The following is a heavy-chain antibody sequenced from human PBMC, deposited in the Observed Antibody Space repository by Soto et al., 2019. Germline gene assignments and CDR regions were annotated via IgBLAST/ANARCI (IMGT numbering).Heavy chain of an antibody. CDR1: GYTFTSYG. Sequence: QVQLVQSGAEVKKPGASVKVSCKASGYTFTSYGISWVRQAPGQGLEWKGWISAYNGNTNYAQKLQGRVTMTTDTSTSTAYMELRSLRSDDTAVYYCARVIVSYQYSSGWPTDYWGQGTLVTVSS. V-gene: IGHV1-18*01. D-gene: IGHD6-19*01. CDR3: ARVIVSYQYSSGWPTDY. J-gene: IGHJ4*02. CDR2: ISAYNGNT.